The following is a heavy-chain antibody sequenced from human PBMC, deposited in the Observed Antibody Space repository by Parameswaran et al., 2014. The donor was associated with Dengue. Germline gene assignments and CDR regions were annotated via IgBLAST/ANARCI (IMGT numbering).Heavy chain of an antibody. CDR3: ARVLPGSMDV. CDR2: IYYSGST. Sequence: RWIRQPPGKGLEWIGYIYYSGSTNYNPSLKSRVTISVDTSKSQFSLKLSSVTAADTAVYYCARVLPGSMDVWGQGTTVTVSS. V-gene: IGHV4-59*01. J-gene: IGHJ6*02.